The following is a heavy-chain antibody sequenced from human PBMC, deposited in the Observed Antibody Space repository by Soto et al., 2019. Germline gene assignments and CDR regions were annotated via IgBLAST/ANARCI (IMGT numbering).Heavy chain of an antibody. CDR3: ARDKGIAAAGTVDWFEP. V-gene: IGHV1-18*01. CDR1: GYTFTSYG. CDR2: ISAYNGNT. J-gene: IGHJ5*02. D-gene: IGHD6-13*01. Sequence: ASVKVSCKASGYTFTSYGISWGRQAPGQGLEWMGWISAYNGNTNYAQKLQGRVTMTTDTSTSTAYMELRSLRSDDTAVYYCARDKGIAAAGTVDWFEPCGQGTLVTAPQ.